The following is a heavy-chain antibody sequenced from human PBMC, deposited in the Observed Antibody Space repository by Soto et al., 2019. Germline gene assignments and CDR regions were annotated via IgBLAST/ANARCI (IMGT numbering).Heavy chain of an antibody. CDR1: GGSISSYY. Sequence: SETLSLTCTVSGGSISSYYWSWIRQPPGKGLEWIGYIYYSGSTNYNPSLKSRVAISVDTSKNQFSLRLSSVTAADTAVYYCARVADYYDSSFFDLWGPGTLVTVSS. CDR2: IYYSGST. V-gene: IGHV4-59*12. CDR3: ARVADYYDSSFFDL. J-gene: IGHJ4*02. D-gene: IGHD3-22*01.